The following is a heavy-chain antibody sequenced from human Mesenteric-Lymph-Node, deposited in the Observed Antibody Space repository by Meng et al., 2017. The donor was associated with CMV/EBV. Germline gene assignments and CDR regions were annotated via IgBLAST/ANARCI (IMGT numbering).Heavy chain of an antibody. V-gene: IGHV4-31*11. CDR2: IYHTGTT. Sequence: SETLSLTCVVSGGSIGSGGHYWSGIRQYPGKGLEWIGFIYHTGTTQYNPSLKSRVTMSVDTSPNQFSLTLTSVTAADTAVYYCSSSGFTGAYWGQGALVTVSS. CDR3: SSSGFTGAY. CDR1: GGSIGSGGHY. D-gene: IGHD1-14*01. J-gene: IGHJ4*02.